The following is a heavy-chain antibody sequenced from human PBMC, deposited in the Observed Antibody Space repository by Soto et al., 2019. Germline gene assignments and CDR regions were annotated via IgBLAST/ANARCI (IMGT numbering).Heavy chain of an antibody. D-gene: IGHD3-22*01. V-gene: IGHV1-46*01. CDR2: INPSGGST. Sequence: ASVKVSCKASGYTFTSYYMHWVRQAPGQGLEWMGIINPSGGSTSYAQKFQGRVTMTRDTSTSTVYMELSSLRSEDTAVYYCARSTLYYDSSGYTDLDVWGQGTTVTSP. J-gene: IGHJ6*02. CDR3: ARSTLYYDSSGYTDLDV. CDR1: GYTFTSYY.